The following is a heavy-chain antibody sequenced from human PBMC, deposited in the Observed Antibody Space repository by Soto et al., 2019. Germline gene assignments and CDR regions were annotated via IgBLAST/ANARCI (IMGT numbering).Heavy chain of an antibody. CDR1: GFTFSNAW. CDR2: IKSKTDGGTT. D-gene: IGHD2-15*01. CDR3: TTDSVVVVAALRPTEYNWFDP. Sequence: PGGSLRLSCAASGFTFSNAWMNWVRQAPGKGLEWVGRIKSKTDGGTTDYAAPVKGRFTISRDDSKNTLYLQMNSLKTEDTAVYYCTTDSVVVVAALRPTEYNWFDPWGQGTLVTVSS. V-gene: IGHV3-15*07. J-gene: IGHJ5*02.